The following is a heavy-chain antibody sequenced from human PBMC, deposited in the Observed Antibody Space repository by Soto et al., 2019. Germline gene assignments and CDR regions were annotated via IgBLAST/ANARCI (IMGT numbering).Heavy chain of an antibody. D-gene: IGHD5-18*01. CDR3: ARDPPMVNPYYYYGMDV. CDR2: IDPSDSYT. J-gene: IGHJ6*02. V-gene: IGHV5-10-1*01. CDR1: GYSFTIYW. Sequence: PGESLKISCKGSGYSFTIYWISWVRQMPWKGLEWMGRIDPSDSYTNYSPSFQGHVTISADKSISTAYLQWSSLKASDTAMYYCARDPPMVNPYYYYGMDVWGQGTTVTVSS.